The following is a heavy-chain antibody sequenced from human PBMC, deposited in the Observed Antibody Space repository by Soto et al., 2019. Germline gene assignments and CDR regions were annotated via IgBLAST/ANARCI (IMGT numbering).Heavy chain of an antibody. CDR1: GGTFSSYA. V-gene: IGHV1-69*06. D-gene: IGHD6-19*01. J-gene: IGHJ6*02. CDR3: ASIEAGTGSYYGMDV. CDR2: IIPIFGTA. Sequence: SVKVSCKSSGGTFSSYAISWVRQAPGQGLEWMGGIIPIFGTANYAQKFQGRVTITADKSTSTAYMELSSLRSEDTAVYYCASIEAGTGSYYGMDVWGQGTTVTVSS.